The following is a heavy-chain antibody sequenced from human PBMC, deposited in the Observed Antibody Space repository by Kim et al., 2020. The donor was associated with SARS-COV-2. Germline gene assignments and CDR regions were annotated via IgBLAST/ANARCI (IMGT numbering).Heavy chain of an antibody. Sequence: SETLSLTCTISGSSIISYYWTWIRQSPGKGLEWIGHISYNKRTGYNPSLKSRLSMSLDTSRNQFSLKLNSVTAADTAVYYCARLADMNGGLFDYW. D-gene: IGHD3-9*01. J-gene: IGHJ4*01. CDR2: ISYNKRT. V-gene: IGHV4-59*08. CDR3: ARLADMNGGLFDY. CDR1: GSSIISYY.